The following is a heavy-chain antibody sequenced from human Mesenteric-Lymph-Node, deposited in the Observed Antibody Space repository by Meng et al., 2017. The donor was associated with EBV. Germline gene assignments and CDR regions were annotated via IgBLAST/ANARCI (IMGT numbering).Heavy chain of an antibody. D-gene: IGHD3-10*01. CDR1: GDSISSNYC. J-gene: IGHJ4*02. V-gene: IGHV4-38-2*02. Sequence: GQLQESGPGRVKPSETLSLTCTVSGDSISSNYCWNWIRQSPGKGLEWIGSVFYSGSTYYNPSLKSRVTISVDTSTGEFSLKLTSVTAADTAIYYCARDELMVRGLFDSWGQGTLVTVSS. CDR2: VFYSGST. CDR3: ARDELMVRGLFDS.